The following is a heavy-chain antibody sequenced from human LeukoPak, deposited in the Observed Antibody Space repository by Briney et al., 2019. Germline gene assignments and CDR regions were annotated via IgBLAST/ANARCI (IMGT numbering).Heavy chain of an antibody. CDR2: IYYSGST. D-gene: IGHD1-7*01. J-gene: IGHJ6*03. Sequence: SETLSLTCTVSGGSISSGGYYWSWIRQHPGKGLEWIGYIYYSGSTYYHPSLKSRVTISVDTSKNQFSLKLSSVTAADTAVYYCARITYNWNYGSRVYYYMDVWGKGTTVTVSS. CDR3: ARITYNWNYGSRVYYYMDV. V-gene: IGHV4-31*03. CDR1: GGSISSGGYY.